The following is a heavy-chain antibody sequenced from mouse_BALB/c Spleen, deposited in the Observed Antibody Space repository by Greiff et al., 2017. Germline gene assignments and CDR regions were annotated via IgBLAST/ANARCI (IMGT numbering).Heavy chain of an antibody. D-gene: IGHD3-3*01. Sequence: EVQRVESGGGLVKPGGSLKLSCAASGFTFSDYYMYWVRQTPEKRLEWVATISDGGSYTYYPDSVKGRFTISRDNAKNNLYLQMSSLKSEDTAMYYCAREGTYAMDYWGQGTSVTVSS. CDR2: ISDGGSYT. CDR3: AREGTYAMDY. V-gene: IGHV5-4*02. CDR1: GFTFSDYY. J-gene: IGHJ4*01.